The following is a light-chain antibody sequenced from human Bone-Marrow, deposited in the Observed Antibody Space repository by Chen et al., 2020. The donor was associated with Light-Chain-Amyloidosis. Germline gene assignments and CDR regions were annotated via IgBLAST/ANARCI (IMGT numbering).Light chain of an antibody. CDR1: SSDVGGDNH. CDR3: SSYTITTTLV. J-gene: IGLJ1*01. CDR2: EVT. Sequence: QSARPQPASVSGSPGQTITISCTGTSSDVGGDNHVSWYQQHPDKAPKLMIYEVTNRPSWVPDRFSGSKSDNTASLTISWLHTEDEADYFCSSYTITTTLVFGSGTRVTIL. V-gene: IGLV2-14*01.